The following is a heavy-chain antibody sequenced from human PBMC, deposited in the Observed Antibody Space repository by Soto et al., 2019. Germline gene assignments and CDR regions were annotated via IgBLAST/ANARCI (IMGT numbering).Heavy chain of an antibody. V-gene: IGHV1-2*04. CDR2: INPNSGGT. CDR3: ARATTYYDFWSGYYLHYYGMDV. Sequence: ASVKVSCKASGVTFGSYAISWVRQAPGQGLEWMGWINPNSGGTNYAQKFQGWVTMTRDTSISTAYMELSRLRSDDTAVYYCARATTYYDFWSGYYLHYYGMDVWGQGTTVTVSS. CDR1: GVTFGSYA. J-gene: IGHJ6*02. D-gene: IGHD3-3*01.